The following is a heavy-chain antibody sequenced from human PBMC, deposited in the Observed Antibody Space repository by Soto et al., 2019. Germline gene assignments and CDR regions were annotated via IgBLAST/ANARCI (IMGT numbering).Heavy chain of an antibody. CDR1: GGSISSSSYY. V-gene: IGHV4-39*01. Sequence: QLQLQESGPGLVKPSETLSLTCTVSGGSISSSSYYWGWIRQPPGKGLEWIGSIYYTGSTYHNPSLKSRLTISVDTSKNQFSLKLSSVTAAYTAVYYCARPGDYDSSGYYSPFDYWGQGTLVTVSS. CDR3: ARPGDYDSSGYYSPFDY. CDR2: IYYTGST. J-gene: IGHJ4*02. D-gene: IGHD3-22*01.